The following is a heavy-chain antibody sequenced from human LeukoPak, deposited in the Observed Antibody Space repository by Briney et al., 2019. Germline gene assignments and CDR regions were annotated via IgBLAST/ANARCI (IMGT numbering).Heavy chain of an antibody. CDR3: ARGGVSEPTLVSWFDS. CDR2: VNPKSGGT. J-gene: IGHJ5*01. V-gene: IGHV1-2*02. D-gene: IGHD1-1*01. CDR1: GFLFTGQF. Sequence: GASVKVSCKVSGFLFTGQFIHWVRQAPGQGLEWMGWVNPKSGGTNSAPKFRGRVTMTVDTSITTIYMELRSLRSEDTAVYYCARGGVSEPTLVSWFDSWGQGTLVTVSS.